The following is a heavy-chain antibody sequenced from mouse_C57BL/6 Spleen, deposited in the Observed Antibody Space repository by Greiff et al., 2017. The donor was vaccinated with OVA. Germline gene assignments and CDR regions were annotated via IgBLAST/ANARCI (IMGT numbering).Heavy chain of an antibody. V-gene: IGHV1-54*01. CDR1: GYAFTNYL. D-gene: IGHD1-1*01. CDR3: ARHGSSYYYAMDY. Sequence: QVQLQQSGAELVRPGTSVKVSCKASGYAFTNYLIEWVKQRPGQGLEWIGVINPGSGGTNYNEKFKGKATLTADKSSSTAYMQLSSLTSEDSAVYFCARHGSSYYYAMDYWGQGTSVTVSS. CDR2: INPGSGGT. J-gene: IGHJ4*01.